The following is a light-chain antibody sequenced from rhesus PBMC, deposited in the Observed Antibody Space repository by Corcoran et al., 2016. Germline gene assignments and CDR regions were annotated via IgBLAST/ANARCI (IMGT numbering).Light chain of an antibody. CDR2: AAS. CDR1: QGISTY. Sequence: DIQMTQSPSSLSASVGDRVTITCRASQGISTYLNWYQQKPGKAPKRLIYAASRLESGVPSRFSGSGSRTDFTLTISSLQPEDFATYYWLQYNSDLYTFGGGTKVEIK. V-gene: IGKV1-43*02. J-gene: IGKJ4*01. CDR3: LQYNSDLYT.